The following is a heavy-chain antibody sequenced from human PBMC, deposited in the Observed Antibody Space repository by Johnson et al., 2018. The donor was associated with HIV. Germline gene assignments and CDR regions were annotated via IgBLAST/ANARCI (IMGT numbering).Heavy chain of an antibody. D-gene: IGHD3-22*01. Sequence: QVQLVESGGSVVQPGRSLRLSCAASGFTFSSYAMHWVRQAPGKGLEWVAVISYDGSNKYYADSVKGRFTISRDNSKNTMYLQMNSLRAEDTAVYYCARDRSTPQPYYYDSSGYRGYSAFDIWGQGTMVTVSS. V-gene: IGHV3-30*04. CDR1: GFTFSSYA. CDR3: ARDRSTPQPYYYDSSGYRGYSAFDI. J-gene: IGHJ3*02. CDR2: ISYDGSNK.